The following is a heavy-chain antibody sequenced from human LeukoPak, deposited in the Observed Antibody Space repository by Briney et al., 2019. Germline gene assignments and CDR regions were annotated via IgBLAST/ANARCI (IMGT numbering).Heavy chain of an antibody. CDR1: GYSFTSYW. Sequence: GESLKISCKGSGYSFTSYWISWVRLMPGEGLEWMGTIDPSDSYTNYSPSFQGHVTISVDRSITTAYLQWSSLKASDTAIYYCARRRADRSGYFYGGFDPWGQGTLVTVSS. J-gene: IGHJ5*02. CDR2: IDPSDSYT. D-gene: IGHD3-22*01. CDR3: ARRRADRSGYFYGGFDP. V-gene: IGHV5-10-1*01.